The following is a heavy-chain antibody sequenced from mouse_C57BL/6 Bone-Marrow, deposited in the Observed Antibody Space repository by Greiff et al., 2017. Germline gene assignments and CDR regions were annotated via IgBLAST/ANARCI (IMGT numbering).Heavy chain of an antibody. J-gene: IGHJ1*03. CDR2: IDPNSGGT. CDR3: ARSHYYGSSYGYFDV. V-gene: IGHV1-72*01. CDR1: GYTFTSYW. Sequence: QVQLQQPGAELVKPGASVKLSCKASGYTFTSYWMHWVKQRPGRGLEWIGRIDPNSGGTTYNEKFKSKATLTVDKPSSTAYMQLSSPTSEDSAVYYCARSHYYGSSYGYFDVWGTGTTVTVSS. D-gene: IGHD1-1*01.